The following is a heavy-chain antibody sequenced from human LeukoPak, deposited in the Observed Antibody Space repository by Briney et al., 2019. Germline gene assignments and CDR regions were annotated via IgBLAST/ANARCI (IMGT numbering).Heavy chain of an antibody. V-gene: IGHV4-38-2*02. Sequence: PSETLSLTCTVSGYSISSGYYWGWIRQPPGKGLEWIGRIYHSGSTYYNPSLKSRVAISVDTSKNQFSLKLSSVTAADTAVYYCARLLTGWFDPWGQGTLVTVSS. J-gene: IGHJ5*02. D-gene: IGHD1-1*01. CDR2: IYHSGST. CDR1: GYSISSGYY. CDR3: ARLLTGWFDP.